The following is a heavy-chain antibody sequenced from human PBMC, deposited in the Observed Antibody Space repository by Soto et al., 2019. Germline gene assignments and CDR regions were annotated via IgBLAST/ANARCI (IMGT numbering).Heavy chain of an antibody. V-gene: IGHV4-31*03. CDR3: ARDADYGGSRGGMDV. CDR1: GGSVNNANYF. J-gene: IGHJ6*02. CDR2: IYYSGST. Sequence: QVRLEESGPGLVKPSETLSLICSVSGGSVNNANYFWNWIRHHPENGLEWIGYIYYSGSTRYNPSFKTRATLSIDTSKNQFSLRLNSVTVADTAVYFCARDADYGGSRGGMDVWAEGPRSPCH. D-gene: IGHD4-17*01.